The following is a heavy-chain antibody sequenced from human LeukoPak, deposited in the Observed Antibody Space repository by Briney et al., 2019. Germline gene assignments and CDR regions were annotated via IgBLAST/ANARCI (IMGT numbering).Heavy chain of an antibody. V-gene: IGHV1-2*02. CDR1: GGTFSSYA. J-gene: IGHJ4*02. Sequence: GASVKVSCKASGGTFSSYAISWVRQAPGQGLEWMGWINPNSGGTNYAQKFQGRVTMTRDTSISTAYMELSRLRSDDTAVYYCARLVGAGGYWGQGTLVTVSS. CDR2: INPNSGGT. D-gene: IGHD1-26*01. CDR3: ARLVGAGGY.